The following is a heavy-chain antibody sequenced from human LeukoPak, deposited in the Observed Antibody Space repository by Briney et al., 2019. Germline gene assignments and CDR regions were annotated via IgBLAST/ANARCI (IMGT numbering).Heavy chain of an antibody. CDR2: IWHDGSNK. D-gene: IGHD3-10*01. CDR1: GFNFRTYG. Sequence: GGSLRLSCAASGFNFRTYGMQWVRQAPGKGLAWVAVIWHDGSNKYYADSVKGRFTISRDNSKNTLYLQMNSLRGEDTAVYYCARDRVRSSYYFDFWGQGTLVTVSS. CDR3: ARDRVRSSYYFDF. V-gene: IGHV3-33*01. J-gene: IGHJ4*02.